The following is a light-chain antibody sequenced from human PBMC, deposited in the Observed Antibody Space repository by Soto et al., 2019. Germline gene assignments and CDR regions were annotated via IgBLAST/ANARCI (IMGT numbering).Light chain of an antibody. CDR3: QQSCNSPPKYT. CDR2: GAS. V-gene: IGKV3-20*01. J-gene: IGKJ2*01. Sequence: EIVLTQSPGTLSLSPGERATLSCRASQSVSSTSLAWYQQKPGQPPRLLIFGASSRATDIPDRFSGSGSGTDSPLTISRLEPDDFALYYCQQSCNSPPKYTFGQGTKLEI. CDR1: QSVSSTS.